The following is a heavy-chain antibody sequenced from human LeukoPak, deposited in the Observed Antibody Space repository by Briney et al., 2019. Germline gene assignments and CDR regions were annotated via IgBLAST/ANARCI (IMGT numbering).Heavy chain of an antibody. V-gene: IGHV4-31*03. CDR3: ARDRRVTMFGLATHRWFDP. D-gene: IGHD3-3*01. J-gene: IGHJ5*02. CDR1: GGSINSGAYY. CDR2: IFYNGNT. Sequence: SSQTLSLTCTVPGGSINSGAYYWSWIRQHPGKGLEWIGYIFYNGNTFFNPSLQSRVTISMDTSQNQFSLKLSSVTAADTAVYFCARDRRVTMFGLATHRWFDPWGQGTLVTVSS.